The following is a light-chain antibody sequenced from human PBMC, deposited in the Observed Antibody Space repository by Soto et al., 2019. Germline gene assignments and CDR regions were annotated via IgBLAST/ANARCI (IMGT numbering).Light chain of an antibody. CDR2: GAS. Sequence: ETVMTQSPATLSVSPGEGATLSCRASQSLNTNLAWYQQKLGQAPRVLTYGASTRATGIPARFSGSGSGTEFTLTISGLQSEDSGVYFCHEYNTWPWTFGQGTKV. J-gene: IGKJ1*01. CDR1: QSLNTN. V-gene: IGKV3-15*01. CDR3: HEYNTWPWT.